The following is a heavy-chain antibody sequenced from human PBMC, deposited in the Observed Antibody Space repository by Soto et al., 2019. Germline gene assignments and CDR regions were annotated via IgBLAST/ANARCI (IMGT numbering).Heavy chain of an antibody. D-gene: IGHD3-10*01. CDR2: IYYSGST. CDR1: GGSISSGGYY. J-gene: IGHJ5*02. CDR3: ARDGSGSSYNWFDP. V-gene: IGHV4-31*03. Sequence: SETLSLTCTVSGGSISSGGYYWSWIRQHPGKGLEWIGYIYYSGSTYYNPSLKSRVTISVDTSKNQFSLKLSSVTAADTAVHYCARDGSGSSYNWFDPWGQGTLVTVSS.